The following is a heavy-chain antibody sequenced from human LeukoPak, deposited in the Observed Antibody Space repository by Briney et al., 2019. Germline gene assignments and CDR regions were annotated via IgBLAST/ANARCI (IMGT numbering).Heavy chain of an antibody. CDR1: GGSISTTNW. V-gene: IGHV4-4*02. Sequence: NPSGTLSLTCGVSGGSISTTNWWTWVRQPPGEGLEWIGEVHLSGRTHYNPSLESRVTMSVDMSENHISLRLTSVTAADTAVYYCARLRRDYGDYVAEYFDYWGQGTLVTVSS. CDR2: VHLSGRT. CDR3: ARLRRDYGDYVAEYFDY. J-gene: IGHJ4*02. D-gene: IGHD4-17*01.